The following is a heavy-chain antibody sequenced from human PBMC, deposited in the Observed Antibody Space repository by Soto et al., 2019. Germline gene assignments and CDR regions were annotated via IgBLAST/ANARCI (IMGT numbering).Heavy chain of an antibody. D-gene: IGHD6-13*01. CDR1: GGSISSSSYY. J-gene: IGHJ6*02. V-gene: IGHV4-39*02. CDR3: VGYTLYYYGMEL. CDR2: IYYSGST. Sequence: SSETLSLTCTVSGGSISSSSYYWGWIRQPPGKGLEWIGSIYYSGSTYYNPSLMSRVTISVDTSKNHFSLKLSSVTAVDTAVYSCVGYTLYYYGMELWGQWPTVT.